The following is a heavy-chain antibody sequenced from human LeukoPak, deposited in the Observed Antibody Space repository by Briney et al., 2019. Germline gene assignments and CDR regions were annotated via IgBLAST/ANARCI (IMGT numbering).Heavy chain of an antibody. J-gene: IGHJ4*02. Sequence: GGSLRLSCAASGFTFSSNAMNWVRQAPGKGLEWVAVISYDETNKYYADSVKGRFTISRDNSKNTLYLQMNSLRAEDTAVYYCATSPRYKQQLGYFDYWGQGTLVTVSS. V-gene: IGHV3-30-3*01. CDR1: GFTFSSNA. D-gene: IGHD6-13*01. CDR3: ATSPRYKQQLGYFDY. CDR2: ISYDETNK.